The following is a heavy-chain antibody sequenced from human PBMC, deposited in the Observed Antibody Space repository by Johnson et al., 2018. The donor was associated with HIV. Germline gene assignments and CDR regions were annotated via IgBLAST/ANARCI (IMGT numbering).Heavy chain of an antibody. CDR2: IYSGGST. Sequence: QVQLVESGGGLVQPGRSLRLSCAASGFTFADYAMHWVRQAPGKGLEWVSVIYSGGSTYYADSVKGRFTISRDNANNSLYLQMNSLRAEDTAVYYCAKLLVDTIMEEHDAFDIWGQGTMVTVSS. D-gene: IGHD5-18*01. V-gene: IGHV3-NL1*01. CDR1: GFTFADYA. CDR3: AKLLVDTIMEEHDAFDI. J-gene: IGHJ3*02.